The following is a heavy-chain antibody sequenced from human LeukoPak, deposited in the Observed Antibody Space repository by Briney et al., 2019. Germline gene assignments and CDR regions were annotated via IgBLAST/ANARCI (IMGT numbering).Heavy chain of an antibody. J-gene: IGHJ3*02. CDR1: GFTFSSYG. V-gene: IGHV3-30*18. Sequence: GGSLRLSCAASGFTFSSYGMHWVRQAPGKGLEWVAVISYDGSNKYYAESVKGRFTISRDNSKNTLYLQMNSLRAEDTAVYYCAKVRILWFGELSGRAFDIWGQGTMVTVSS. D-gene: IGHD3-10*01. CDR2: ISYDGSNK. CDR3: AKVRILWFGELSGRAFDI.